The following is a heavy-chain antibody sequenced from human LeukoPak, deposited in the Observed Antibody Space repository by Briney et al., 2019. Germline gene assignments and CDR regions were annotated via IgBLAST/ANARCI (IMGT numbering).Heavy chain of an antibody. CDR1: GFTFSSYG. J-gene: IGHJ4*02. D-gene: IGHD7-27*01. CDR3: ARGLTGGDPV. Sequence: GGSLRLSCAASGFTFSSYGMHWVRQAPGKGLEWVTFIRYDGINKYYADSVKGRFTISRDNSKNTLYLQMNSLRAEDTAVYYCARGLTGGDPVWGQGTLVTVSS. CDR2: IRYDGINK. V-gene: IGHV3-30*02.